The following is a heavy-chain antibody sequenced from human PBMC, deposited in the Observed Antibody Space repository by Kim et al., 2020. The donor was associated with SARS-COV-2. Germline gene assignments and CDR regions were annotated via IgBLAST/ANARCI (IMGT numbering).Heavy chain of an antibody. CDR1: GFTFSSYG. V-gene: IGHV3-33*01. Sequence: GGSLRLSCAASGFTFSSYGMHWVRQAPGKGLEWVAVIWYDGSNKYYADSVKGRFTISRDNSKNTLYLQMNSLRAEDTAVYYCARGVWCGGDCYSDGFFWACPEFDYWGQGTLVTVSS. CDR2: IWYDGSNK. CDR3: ARGVWCGGDCYSDGFFWACPEFDY. J-gene: IGHJ4*02. D-gene: IGHD2-21*02.